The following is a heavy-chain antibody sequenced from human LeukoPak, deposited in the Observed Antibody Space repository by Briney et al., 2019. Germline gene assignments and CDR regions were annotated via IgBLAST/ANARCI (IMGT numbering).Heavy chain of an antibody. V-gene: IGHV3-23*01. Sequence: PGGSLRLSCAASGFTFSSYAMSWVRQAPGKGLEWVSAISGSGGSTYYADSVKGRFTISRDNSKNTLYLQMNSLRAEDTAVYYCAFGIGEYYDSSPMGFDPWGQGTLVTVSS. D-gene: IGHD3-22*01. CDR3: AFGIGEYYDSSPMGFDP. CDR2: ISGSGGST. CDR1: GFTFSSYA. J-gene: IGHJ5*02.